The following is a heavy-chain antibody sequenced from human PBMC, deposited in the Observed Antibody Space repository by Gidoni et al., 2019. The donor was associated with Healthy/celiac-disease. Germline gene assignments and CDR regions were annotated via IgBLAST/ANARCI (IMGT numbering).Heavy chain of an antibody. CDR1: GGSISSGGYS. V-gene: IGHV4-30-4*07. Sequence: QVQLQESGPGLVKPSQTLSLTCAVSGGSISSGGYSWSWIRQPPGKGLEWIGYIYYSGSTYYNPSLKSRVTISVDTSKNQFSLKLSSVTAADTAVYYCARSGRLGYSYGYFDYWGQGTLVTVSS. D-gene: IGHD5-18*01. CDR3: ARSGRLGYSYGYFDY. J-gene: IGHJ4*02. CDR2: IYYSGST.